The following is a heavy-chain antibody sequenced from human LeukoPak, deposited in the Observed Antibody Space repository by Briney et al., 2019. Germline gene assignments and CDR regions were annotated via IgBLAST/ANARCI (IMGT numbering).Heavy chain of an antibody. D-gene: IGHD6-6*01. J-gene: IGHJ4*02. Sequence: RASVKASCKASGYTFTGYYMHWVRQAPGQGLEWMRWINPNSGGTNYAQKFQGRVTMTRDTSISTAYMELSRLRSDDTAVYYCARGAASNSSPVDYWGQGTLVTVSS. CDR3: ARGAASNSSPVDY. CDR1: GYTFTGYY. V-gene: IGHV1-2*02. CDR2: INPNSGGT.